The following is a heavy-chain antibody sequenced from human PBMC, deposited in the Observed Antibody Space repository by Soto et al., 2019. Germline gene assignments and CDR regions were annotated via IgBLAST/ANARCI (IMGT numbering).Heavy chain of an antibody. Sequence: QVQLVESGGGVVQPGRSLRLSCAASGFTFSSYGMHWVRQAPGKGLEWVAFIWHDGGNKFYAESVKGRFTISRDNYKNTLYLQMTSLIAEDTAMYYCARDGDVNTGFGKDYWGQGTLVTVSS. D-gene: IGHD3-16*01. CDR1: GFTFSSYG. J-gene: IGHJ4*02. CDR2: IWHDGGNK. V-gene: IGHV3-33*01. CDR3: ARDGDVNTGFGKDY.